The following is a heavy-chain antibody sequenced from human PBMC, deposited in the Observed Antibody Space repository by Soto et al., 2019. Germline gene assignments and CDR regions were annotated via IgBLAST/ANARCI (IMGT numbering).Heavy chain of an antibody. CDR1: GYTFTGYY. V-gene: IGHV1-2*02. J-gene: IGHJ4*02. CDR3: AIAPYTSGWYAY. Sequence: ASVKVSCKASGYTFTGYYMHWVRQAPGQGLEWMGWINPNSGGTNYAQKFQGRVTMTRDTSISTAYMELSRLRSDDTAVYYCAIAPYTSGWYAYWGQGTLVTVSS. CDR2: INPNSGGT. D-gene: IGHD6-19*01.